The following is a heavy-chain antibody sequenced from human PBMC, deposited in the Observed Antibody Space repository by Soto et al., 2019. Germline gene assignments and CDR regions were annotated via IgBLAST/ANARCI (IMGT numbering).Heavy chain of an antibody. Sequence: SLRLSCAASGFTFSNYAMSWVRQAPGKGLEWVSAISGSGGSTYYADSVKGRFTISRDNSKNTLYLQMNSLRAEDTAVYYFAKDRNEWEVPGLIMAVRGQGTTVTVSS. V-gene: IGHV3-23*01. CDR1: GFTFSNYA. J-gene: IGHJ6*02. CDR2: ISGSGGST. D-gene: IGHD1-26*01. CDR3: AKDRNEWEVPGLIMAV.